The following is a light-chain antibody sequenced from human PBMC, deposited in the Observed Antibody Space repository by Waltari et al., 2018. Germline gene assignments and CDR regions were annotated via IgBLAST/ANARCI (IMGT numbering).Light chain of an antibody. CDR2: EVS. CDR1: SSDVGGYKY. V-gene: IGLV2-8*01. Sequence: QSALTNPPSVSGYPGQSVPLSCTGTSSDVGGYKYVFWYRQHPGKAPELMIFEVSKRPSGVPDRFSGSKSGNTASLTVSGLQAEDEADYYCSSYAGSNSFDVVFGGGTKLTVL. CDR3: SSYAGSNSFDVV. J-gene: IGLJ2*01.